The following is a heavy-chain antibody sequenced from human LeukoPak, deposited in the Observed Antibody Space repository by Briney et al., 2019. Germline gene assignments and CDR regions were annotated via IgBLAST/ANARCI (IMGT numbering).Heavy chain of an antibody. CDR1: GYTFTAYY. J-gene: IGHJ4*02. CDR3: ARGPYSTSPHFDY. V-gene: IGHV1-2*02. CDR2: INPNGGGT. Sequence: ASVKVSCKTSGYTFTAYYIHWLRQAPGQGLEWMGWINPNGGGTNYAQKFQGRVTMTRDTSISTAYMELSSLRSDDTAIYYCARGPYSTSPHFDYWGQGTLATVSS. D-gene: IGHD6-6*01.